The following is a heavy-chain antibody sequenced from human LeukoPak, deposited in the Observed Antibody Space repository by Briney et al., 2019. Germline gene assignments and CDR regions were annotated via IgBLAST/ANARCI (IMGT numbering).Heavy chain of an antibody. J-gene: IGHJ4*02. CDR3: ARGGMVTGYFDY. D-gene: IGHD4-23*01. V-gene: IGHV4-59*01. Sequence: PSETLSLTCTVSGGSISSYYWSWIRQPPGKGLEWIGYIYYSGSTNYNPSLKSRVTISVDTSKNQFSLKLSSVTAADTAVYYCARGGMVTGYFDYWGQGTLVTVSS. CDR2: IYYSGST. CDR1: GGSISSYY.